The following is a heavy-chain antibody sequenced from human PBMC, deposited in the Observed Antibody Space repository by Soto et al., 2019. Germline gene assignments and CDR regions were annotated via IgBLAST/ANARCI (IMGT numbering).Heavy chain of an antibody. CDR1: GVSISSHDW. CDR2: SHQSGNT. J-gene: IGHJ4*02. D-gene: IGHD6-13*01. Sequence: QVQLQESGPGLVKPSGTLSLTCAVSGVSISSHDWWTWVRQPPGKGLEWIGESHQSGNTNYNSSLESRVTISVDKSKNQFSLKLTSVTVADSAVYYCATRDSSRCYWGSEPWSPSPQ. V-gene: IGHV4-4*02. CDR3: ATRDSSRCY.